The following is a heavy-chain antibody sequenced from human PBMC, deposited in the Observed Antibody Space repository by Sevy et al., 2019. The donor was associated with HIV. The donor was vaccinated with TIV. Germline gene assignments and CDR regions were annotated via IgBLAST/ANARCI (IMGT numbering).Heavy chain of an antibody. J-gene: IGHJ6*02. V-gene: IGHV5-51*01. CDR2: IYPGDSDT. CDR3: ARQAFPCCSGGSCYSPYYYYGMDV. D-gene: IGHD2-15*01. Sequence: GESLKISCKGSGYSFTSYWNGWVRQMPGKGLEWMGIIYPGDSDTRYSPSFQGQVTISADKSISTAYLQWSSLRASDTAMHYCARQAFPCCSGGSCYSPYYYYGMDVWGQGTTVTVSS. CDR1: GYSFTSYW.